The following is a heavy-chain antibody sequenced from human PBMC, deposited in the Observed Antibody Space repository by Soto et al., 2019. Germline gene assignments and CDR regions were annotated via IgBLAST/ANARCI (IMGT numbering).Heavy chain of an antibody. Sequence: EVQLVESGGGLVQPGGSLRLSCVASGFTVTDIYMNWVRQAPGKGLEWVSVIYNEFTDYADSVRGRFSISTDRSKTALYLQMNSLRAEDSAVYYCVREPRYCSGGSCSIMGDAFDIWGQGTMVTVSS. CDR2: IYNEFT. CDR3: VREPRYCSGGSCSIMGDAFDI. V-gene: IGHV3-66*01. CDR1: GFTVTDIY. D-gene: IGHD2-15*01. J-gene: IGHJ3*02.